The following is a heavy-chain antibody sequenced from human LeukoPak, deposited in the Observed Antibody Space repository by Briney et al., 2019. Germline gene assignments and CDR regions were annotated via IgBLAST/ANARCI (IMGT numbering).Heavy chain of an antibody. D-gene: IGHD3-16*01. CDR2: ISGSSSYI. CDR1: GFAFSSYR. CDR3: ARDHPVVMLDYYYCGMDV. Sequence: GGSLTLSCAASGFAFSSYRMNWVRQAPGEGLEWVSSISGSSSYIYEDDTLKGRFTIPRDNAKSSLYLQMNSLRAEDTAVYYCARDHPVVMLDYYYCGMDVWGQGTTVSVS. J-gene: IGHJ6*02. V-gene: IGHV3-21*01.